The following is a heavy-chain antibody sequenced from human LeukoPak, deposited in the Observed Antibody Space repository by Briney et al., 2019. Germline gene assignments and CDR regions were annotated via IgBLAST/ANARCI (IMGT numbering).Heavy chain of an antibody. V-gene: IGHV3-23*01. Sequence: GGSLRLSCAASGFTFSSYAMSWVRQAPGKGLEWVSAISGSGGSTYYADSVKGRFTISRDNSKNTLYLQMNSLRAEDTAVYYCAKTDGGLFRGVIPHFDYWGQGTPVTVSS. CDR1: GFTFSSYA. D-gene: IGHD3-10*01. CDR2: ISGSGGST. J-gene: IGHJ4*02. CDR3: AKTDGGLFRGVIPHFDY.